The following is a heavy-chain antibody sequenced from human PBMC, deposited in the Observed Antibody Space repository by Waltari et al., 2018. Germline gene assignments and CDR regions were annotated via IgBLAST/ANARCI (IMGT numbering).Heavy chain of an antibody. V-gene: IGHV1-69*02. CDR3: ARGQGCSGGSCYEDY. CDR2: IIPIRGIA. Sequence: QVQLVQSGAEVKKPGSSVKVSCKASGGTFSSYTISWVRQAPGQGLEWMGRIIPIRGIANYAQKFQGRVTITADKSTSTAYMELSSLRSEDTAVYYCARGQGCSGGSCYEDYWGQGTLVTVSS. CDR1: GGTFSSYT. D-gene: IGHD2-15*01. J-gene: IGHJ4*02.